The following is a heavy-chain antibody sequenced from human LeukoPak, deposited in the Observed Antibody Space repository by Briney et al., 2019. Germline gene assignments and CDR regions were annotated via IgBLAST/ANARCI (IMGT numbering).Heavy chain of an antibody. V-gene: IGHV3-48*01. CDR1: GFTFSSYS. D-gene: IGHD6-6*01. J-gene: IGHJ6*03. CDR2: ISSSSSTI. CDR3: ARERGSSSFYYYYMDV. Sequence: GGSLRLSCAASGFTFSSYSMNWVRQAPGKGLEWVSYISSSSSTIYYADSVKGRFTFSRDNAKNSLYLQMNGLRAEDTAVYYCARERGSSSFYYYYMDVWGKGTTVTVSS.